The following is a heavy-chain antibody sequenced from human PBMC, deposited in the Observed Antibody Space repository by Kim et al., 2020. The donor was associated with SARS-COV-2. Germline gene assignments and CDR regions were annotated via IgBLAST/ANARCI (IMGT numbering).Heavy chain of an antibody. CDR2: IIPIFGTA. D-gene: IGHD3-22*01. Sequence: SVKVSCKASGGTFSSYAISWVRQAPGQGLEWMGGIIPIFGTANYAQKFQGRVTITADESTSTAYMELSSLRSEDTAVYYCARDLYYYDSSGHSGAFDIWGQGTMVTVSS. CDR3: ARDLYYYDSSGHSGAFDI. V-gene: IGHV1-69*13. J-gene: IGHJ3*02. CDR1: GGTFSSYA.